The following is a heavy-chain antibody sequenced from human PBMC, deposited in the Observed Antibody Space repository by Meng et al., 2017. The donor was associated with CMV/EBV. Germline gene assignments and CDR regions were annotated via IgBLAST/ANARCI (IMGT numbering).Heavy chain of an antibody. V-gene: IGHV4-39*01. CDR1: GGSISSSSYY. CDR3: ARSYEFLSGYYFDY. CDR2: INYSGRT. Sequence: SETLSLTCTVSGGSISSSSYYWGWIRQPPRKGLEWIGSINYSGRTYYNPSLKSRVTISVDTSKNQVSLKLSSVTAADTAVYYCARSYEFLSGYYFDYWGQGTLVTVSS. J-gene: IGHJ4*02. D-gene: IGHD3-3*01.